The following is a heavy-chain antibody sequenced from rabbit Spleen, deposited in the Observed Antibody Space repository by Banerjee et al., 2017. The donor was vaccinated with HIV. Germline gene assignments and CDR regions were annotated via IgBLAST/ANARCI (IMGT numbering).Heavy chain of an antibody. CDR2: IYTGSGNT. CDR1: GFSFSSSYY. Sequence: QEQLVESGGGLVQPGGSLTLTCTASGFSFSSSYYMCWVRQAPGKGLELIACIYTGSGNTYYASWAKGRFTGSKTSSTTVTLKMTSLTAADTATYFCARDDGSSYYNLWGPGTLVTVS. D-gene: IGHD8-1*01. CDR3: ARDDGSSYYNL. V-gene: IGHV1S45*01. J-gene: IGHJ4*01.